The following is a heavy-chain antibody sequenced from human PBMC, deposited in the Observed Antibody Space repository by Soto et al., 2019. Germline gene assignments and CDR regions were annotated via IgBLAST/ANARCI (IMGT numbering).Heavy chain of an antibody. D-gene: IGHD2-15*01. J-gene: IGHJ6*02. V-gene: IGHV3-21*01. CDR3: ARDYVVVVVAAYYYYDMYV. CDR1: GFTSSRYS. CDR2: ISSSSSYI. Sequence: GGSLRLSCAASGFTSSRYSMNWVRQAPGKGLEWVSSISSSSSYIYYADSVKGRFTISRDNAKNSLYLQMNSLRAEDTAVYYCARDYVVVVVAAYYYYDMYVLGQGSAVTVSS.